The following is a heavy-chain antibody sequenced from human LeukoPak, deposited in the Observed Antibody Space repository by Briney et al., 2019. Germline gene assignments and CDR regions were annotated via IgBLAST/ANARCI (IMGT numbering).Heavy chain of an antibody. J-gene: IGHJ3*02. CDR2: INPNSGGT. Sequence: ASVKVSCKASGYTFTGYYMHWVRQAPGQGLEWRVGINPNSGGTNSAQKFQGRVTMNRDTTISTAYMELSRLRSDDTAVYYCARARLITVVGATSAFDIWGQGKMVTVSS. CDR1: GYTFTGYY. D-gene: IGHD1-26*01. V-gene: IGHV1-2*02. CDR3: ARARLITVVGATSAFDI.